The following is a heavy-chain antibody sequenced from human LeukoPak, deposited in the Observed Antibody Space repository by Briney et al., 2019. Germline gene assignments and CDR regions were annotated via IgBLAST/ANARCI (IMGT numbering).Heavy chain of an antibody. V-gene: IGHV3-7*01. J-gene: IGHJ4*02. D-gene: IGHD2-8*01. CDR3: ATLNGPLFEY. CDR2: IHQHGNEK. Sequence: PGGSLRLSCAASGFTFSNYWISWVRQAPGKGQEGVASIHQHGNEKYFVDSVRGRFTISRDNAKNSLYLQMSSLRAEDTAVYYCATLNGPLFEYWGQGTLVTVSS. CDR1: GFTFSNYW.